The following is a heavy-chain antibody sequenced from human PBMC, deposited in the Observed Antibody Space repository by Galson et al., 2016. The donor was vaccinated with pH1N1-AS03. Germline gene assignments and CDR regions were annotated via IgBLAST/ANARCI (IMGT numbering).Heavy chain of an antibody. J-gene: IGHJ4*02. D-gene: IGHD5-24*01. CDR2: IRSVGDIK. CDR1: EFTFSSKW. Sequence: SLRLSCAASEFTFSSKWMHWVRQAPGKGLEWVAFIRSVGDIKFYADSVKGRFTISRDNSENTVHLQMNSLRAEDTAVYYCAKDIGDGHNYGADYWGQGTLVTVSS. CDR3: AKDIGDGHNYGADY. V-gene: IGHV3-30*02.